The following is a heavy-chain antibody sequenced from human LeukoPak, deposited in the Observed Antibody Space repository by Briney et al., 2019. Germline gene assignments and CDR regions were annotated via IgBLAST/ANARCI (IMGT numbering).Heavy chain of an antibody. CDR3: ARGTAVAGRRYFQH. D-gene: IGHD6-19*01. Sequence: PSETLSLTCIVSGYSISSGYYWGWIRQPPGKGLEWIGNIHHSGSTYYNPSLKSRVTISVDTSKNQFSLNLSSVTAEDTAVYYCARGTAVAGRRYFQHWGQGTLVTVSS. V-gene: IGHV4-38-2*02. J-gene: IGHJ1*01. CDR2: IHHSGST. CDR1: GYSISSGYY.